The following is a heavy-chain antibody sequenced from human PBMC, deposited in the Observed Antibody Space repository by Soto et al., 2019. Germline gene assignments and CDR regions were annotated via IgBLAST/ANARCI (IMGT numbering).Heavy chain of an antibody. CDR2: IYYSGST. CDR1: GGSISSGGYY. V-gene: IGHV4-31*03. J-gene: IGHJ5*02. CDR3: AREDSITMVRAPWFDP. D-gene: IGHD3-10*01. Sequence: QVQLQESGPGLVKPSQTLSLTCTVSGGSISSGGYYWSWIRQHPGKGLEWIGYIYYSGSTYYNPTLKSRVTISVDTSMNQHSLKLSSVTAADTAVYYCAREDSITMVRAPWFDPWGQGTLVTVSS.